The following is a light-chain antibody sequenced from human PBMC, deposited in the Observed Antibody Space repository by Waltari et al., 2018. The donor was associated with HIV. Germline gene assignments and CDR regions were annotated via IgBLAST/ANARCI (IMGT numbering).Light chain of an antibody. CDR2: GND. V-gene: IGLV1-51*01. J-gene: IGLJ3*02. CDR1: PSNIGENY. CDR3: ETWENSLSAGV. Sequence: QSVLTQPPSVSAAPGQKVTISCSGRPSNIGENYVSWYQQLPGTAPKLLIYGNDKRPSGIPDRFSGSKSGTSATLDITGVQSGDGADYYCETWENSLSAGVFGGGTKPTVL.